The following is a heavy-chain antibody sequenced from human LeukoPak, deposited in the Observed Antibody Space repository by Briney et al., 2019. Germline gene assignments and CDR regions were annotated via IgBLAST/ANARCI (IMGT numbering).Heavy chain of an antibody. D-gene: IGHD1-26*01. V-gene: IGHV4-59*08. CDR2: IHYSGTT. J-gene: IGHJ4*02. Sequence: SETLSLTCTVSDGSFSPFYWSWIRQPPGKGLEWIGDIHYSGTTNYNLSLKSRVTILVDTSKKQFSLKLTSVTAADTAFYYCARRRSGTFYLDYWGPGTLMTVSS. CDR1: DGSFSPFY. CDR3: ARRRSGTFYLDY.